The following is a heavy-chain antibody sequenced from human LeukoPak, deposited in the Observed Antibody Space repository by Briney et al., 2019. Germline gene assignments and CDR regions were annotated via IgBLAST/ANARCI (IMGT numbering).Heavy chain of an antibody. Sequence: PSETLSLTCTVSGGSIASSPYYWGWIRQPPGQGLEWIGTIYYSGSTYYNPSLKSRVTISVDTSKNQFSLKLSSVTTADTAVYYCARLDGYSYGYLYYFDHWGQGTLVTVSS. D-gene: IGHD5-18*01. CDR2: IYYSGST. V-gene: IGHV4-39*01. CDR1: GGSIASSPYY. J-gene: IGHJ4*02. CDR3: ARLDGYSYGYLYYFDH.